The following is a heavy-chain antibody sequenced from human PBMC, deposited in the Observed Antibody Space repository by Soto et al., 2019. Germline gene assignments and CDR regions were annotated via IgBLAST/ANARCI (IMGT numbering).Heavy chain of an antibody. CDR1: GFTFSTYA. V-gene: IGHV3-23*01. Sequence: EAQLLESGGALVQPGGSLRLSCAASGFTFSTYAMSWVRQAPGKGLEWVSAISGSGDSTYSADSVRGQFTISRDNSINTLYLQMNNLGYEDTAVYYCARPRGYGVFDAYDIWGQGTMVTVSS. CDR2: ISGSGDST. J-gene: IGHJ3*02. D-gene: IGHD4-17*01. CDR3: ARPRGYGVFDAYDI.